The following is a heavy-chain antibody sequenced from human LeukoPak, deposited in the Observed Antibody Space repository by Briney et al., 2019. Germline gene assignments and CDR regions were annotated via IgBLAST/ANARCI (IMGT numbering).Heavy chain of an antibody. V-gene: IGHV1-69*05. CDR2: IIPIFGTA. D-gene: IGHD6-19*01. CDR3: ARVVSSGWTDY. Sequence: SVKVSCKASGGTFSSYAISWVRQAPGQGLEWMGGIIPIFGTANYAQKLQGRVTMTTDTSTSTAYMELRSLRSDDTAVYYCARVVSSGWTDYWGQGTLVTVSS. J-gene: IGHJ4*02. CDR1: GGTFSSYA.